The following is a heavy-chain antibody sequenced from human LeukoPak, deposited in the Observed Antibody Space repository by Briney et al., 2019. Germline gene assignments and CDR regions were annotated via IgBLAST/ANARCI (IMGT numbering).Heavy chain of an antibody. D-gene: IGHD3-3*01. Sequence: GASVKVSCKASGGTFSSYAISWVRQAPGQGLEWMGGIIPIFGTANYAQKFQGRVTITTDESTSTAYMELSSLRSEDTAVYYCRVFGGTKNYYYYMDVWGKGTTVTVSS. CDR3: RVFGGTKNYYYYMDV. CDR1: GGTFSSYA. V-gene: IGHV1-69*05. J-gene: IGHJ6*03. CDR2: IIPIFGTA.